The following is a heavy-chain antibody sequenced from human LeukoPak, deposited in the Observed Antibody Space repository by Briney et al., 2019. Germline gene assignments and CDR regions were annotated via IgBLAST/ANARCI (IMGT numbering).Heavy chain of an antibody. CDR1: GGSISGTSDY. CDR2: IYFSGTT. J-gene: IGHJ5*02. D-gene: IGHD2-2*03. Sequence: SETLSLTCTVSGGSISGTSDYWGWIRQPPGKGLEWIGSIYFSGTTYYNPSLKSRVTKSVDTSKNQFSLKLTSVTAADTAVYYCARSLRVGYCSTTSCNWFDPWGQGTLVTVSS. V-gene: IGHV4-39*07. CDR3: ARSLRVGYCSTTSCNWFDP.